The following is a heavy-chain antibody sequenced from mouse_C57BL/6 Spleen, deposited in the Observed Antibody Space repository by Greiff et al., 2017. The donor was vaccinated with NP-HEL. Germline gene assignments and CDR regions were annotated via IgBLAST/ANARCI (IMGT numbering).Heavy chain of an antibody. CDR3: ARRRDYSNYPYFDY. Sequence: VKVVESGAELVKPGASVKISCKASGYAFSSYWMNWVKQRPGKGLEWIGQIYPGDGDTNYNGKFKGKATLTADKSSSTAYMQLSSLTSEDSAVYFCARRRDYSNYPYFDYWGQGTTLTVSS. CDR1: GYAFSSYW. V-gene: IGHV1-80*01. CDR2: IYPGDGDT. D-gene: IGHD2-5*01. J-gene: IGHJ2*01.